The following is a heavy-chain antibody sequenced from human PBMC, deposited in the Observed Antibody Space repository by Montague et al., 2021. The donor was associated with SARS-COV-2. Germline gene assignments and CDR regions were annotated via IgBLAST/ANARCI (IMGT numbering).Heavy chain of an antibody. J-gene: IGHJ6*02. Sequence: SETLSLTCAVYGGSFSGYYWSWIRQPPGKGLEWIGEISHSGSTNYNPSLKSRVTISIDTSKNQFSLKLSSVTAADTAVYYCARFAYRLLVIASSYGMDVWGQGTAVTVSS. CDR2: ISHSGST. CDR3: ARFAYRLLVIASSYGMDV. V-gene: IGHV4-34*01. CDR1: GGSFSGYY. D-gene: IGHD2-2*01.